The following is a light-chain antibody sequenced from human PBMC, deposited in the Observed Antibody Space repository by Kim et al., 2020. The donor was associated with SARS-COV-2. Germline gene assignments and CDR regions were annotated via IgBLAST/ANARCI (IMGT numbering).Light chain of an antibody. Sequence: DIVMTQFPLSLPVTPGEPASISCRSSQSLLHSNGYNYLDWYQQKPGQSPQLLIYLGSNRASGVPDRFSGSGSGTDFTLKISRVEAEDVAVYYCMQALQTPRTFGQGTKLEI. V-gene: IGKV2-28*01. CDR2: LGS. CDR3: MQALQTPRT. J-gene: IGKJ2*02. CDR1: QSLLHSNGYNY.